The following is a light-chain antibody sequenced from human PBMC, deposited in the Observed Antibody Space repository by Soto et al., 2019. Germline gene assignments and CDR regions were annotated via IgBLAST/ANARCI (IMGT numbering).Light chain of an antibody. CDR3: AAWDDSLSALV. CDR2: RNN. CDR1: SSNIGSNY. V-gene: IGLV1-47*01. J-gene: IGLJ3*02. Sequence: QSALTQPPSASGTPGQRVTISCSGSSSNIGSNYVYWYQQLPGTAPKLLIYRNNQRPSGVPDRFSGSKSGTSASLAISGLRSEDEADYYCAAWDDSLSALVFGGGTKLPVL.